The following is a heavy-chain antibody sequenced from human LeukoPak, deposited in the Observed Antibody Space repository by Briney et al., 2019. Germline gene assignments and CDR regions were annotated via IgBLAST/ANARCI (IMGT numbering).Heavy chain of an antibody. Sequence: GGSLRLSCAASGFTFSSYSMNWVRQAPGKGLEWVSSFSSSSSYIYYADSVKGRFTISRDNAKNALYLQMNGLRAEDTAVYYCARELRGGYYYDSSGYYSSRGAFDIWGQGTMVTVSS. CDR3: ARELRGGYYYDSSGYYSSRGAFDI. D-gene: IGHD3-22*01. CDR1: GFTFSSYS. J-gene: IGHJ3*02. V-gene: IGHV3-21*01. CDR2: FSSSSSYI.